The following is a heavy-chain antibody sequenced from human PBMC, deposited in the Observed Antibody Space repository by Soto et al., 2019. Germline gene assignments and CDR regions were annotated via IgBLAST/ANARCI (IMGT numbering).Heavy chain of an antibody. J-gene: IGHJ5*02. D-gene: IGHD2-2*01. V-gene: IGHV3-23*01. CDR2: IGGGGDST. CDR3: AKDRMDPRTDCSSTSCLGWFDP. Sequence: DVQLLESGGGLVQPGGSLRLSCAASGFTLRNYAMAWVRQAPGKGLEWVSTIGGGGDSTHYADSVKGRFTISRDNSKNTLYLQRNSLRAEDTAVYYCAKDRMDPRTDCSSTSCLGWFDPWGQGTLVTVSA. CDR1: GFTLRNYA.